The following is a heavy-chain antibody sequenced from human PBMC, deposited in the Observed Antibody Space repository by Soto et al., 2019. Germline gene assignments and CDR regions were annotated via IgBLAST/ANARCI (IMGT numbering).Heavy chain of an antibody. V-gene: IGHV3-30*18. CDR2: MSFDGSNE. Sequence: QVHLVESGGGVVQPGRSLRLSCAASGFTFSNYGMHWVRQAPGKGLEWLAVMSFDGSNEYYADSVQGRLTISRDNSKNTLYLQMNSLRTDDTAVYHCAKDAAVAFDIWGQGTMVTVSS. CDR3: AKDAAVAFDI. CDR1: GFTFSNYG. D-gene: IGHD2-15*01. J-gene: IGHJ3*02.